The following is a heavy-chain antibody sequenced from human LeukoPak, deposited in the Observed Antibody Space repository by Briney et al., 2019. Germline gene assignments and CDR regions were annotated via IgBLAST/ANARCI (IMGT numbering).Heavy chain of an antibody. D-gene: IGHD6-19*01. V-gene: IGHV3-23*01. Sequence: GGSLRLSCAASRFTFSSYAMSWVRQAPGKGLEWVSAISGSGGSTYYADSVKGRFTISRDNSKKTLYLQMNSLRAEDTAVYYCAKDTTYSSGWFDYWGQGTLVTVSS. J-gene: IGHJ4*02. CDR1: RFTFSSYA. CDR2: ISGSGGST. CDR3: AKDTTYSSGWFDY.